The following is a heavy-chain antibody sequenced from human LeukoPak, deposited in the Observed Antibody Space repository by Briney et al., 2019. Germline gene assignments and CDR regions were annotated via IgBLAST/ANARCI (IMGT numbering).Heavy chain of an antibody. CDR1: GYSFTNYW. D-gene: IGHD6-13*01. CDR3: ARCTSSWYYYYGMDV. Sequence: GESLKISCKGSGYSFTNYWIGWARQMPGKGLEWMGIIYPGDSDTRYSPSFQGQVTISADKSISTAYLQWSSLKASDTAMYYCARCTSSWYYYYGMDVWGQGTTVTVSS. CDR2: IYPGDSDT. J-gene: IGHJ6*02. V-gene: IGHV5-51*01.